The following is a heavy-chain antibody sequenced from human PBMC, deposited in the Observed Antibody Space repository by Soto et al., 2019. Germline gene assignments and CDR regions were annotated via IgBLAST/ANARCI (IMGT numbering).Heavy chain of an antibody. D-gene: IGHD5-18*01. CDR1: GFTFSSYS. J-gene: IGHJ4*02. CDR3: ARDPGYSYGYLFDY. CDR2: ISSSSSYI. V-gene: IGHV3-21*01. Sequence: GGSLRLSCAASGFTFSSYSMNWVRQAPGKGLEWVSSISSSSSYIYYADSVKGRFTISRDNAKNSLYLQMNSLRAEDTAVYYCARDPGYSYGYLFDYWGQGTLVTVSS.